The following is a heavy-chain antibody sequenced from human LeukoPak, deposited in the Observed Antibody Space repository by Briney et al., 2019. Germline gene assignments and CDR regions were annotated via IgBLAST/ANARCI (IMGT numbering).Heavy chain of an antibody. CDR3: ARARLDIVVVPAGYYFDY. CDR1: GGSFSGYY. J-gene: IGHJ4*02. Sequence: SETLSLTCAVCGGSFSGYYWSWIRQPPGKGLEWIGEINHSGSTNYNPSLKSRVTISVDTSKNQFSLKLSSVTAADTAVYYCARARLDIVVVPAGYYFDYWGQGTLVTVSS. V-gene: IGHV4-34*01. CDR2: INHSGST. D-gene: IGHD2-2*03.